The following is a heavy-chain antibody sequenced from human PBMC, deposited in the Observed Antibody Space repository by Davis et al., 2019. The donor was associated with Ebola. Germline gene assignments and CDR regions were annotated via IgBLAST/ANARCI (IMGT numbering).Heavy chain of an antibody. CDR2: IYYSGST. CDR3: ARAAAWVGATHY. D-gene: IGHD1-26*01. Sequence: SETLSLTCTVSGASINSDYWNWNRQPPGKGLEWIGYIYYSGSTNYNPSLKTRVTISVDTSKNQFSLKLSSVTAADTAVYYCARAAAWVGATHYWGQGTLVTVSS. J-gene: IGHJ4*02. CDR1: GASINSDY. V-gene: IGHV4-59*01.